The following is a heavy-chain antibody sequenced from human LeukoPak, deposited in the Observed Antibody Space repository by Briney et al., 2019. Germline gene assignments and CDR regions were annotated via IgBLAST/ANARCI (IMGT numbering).Heavy chain of an antibody. J-gene: IGHJ4*02. CDR3: ARGNDFWSGSDY. V-gene: IGHV1-58*01. D-gene: IGHD3-3*01. Sequence: SVKVSCKASGFTFTSSAVQWVRQARGQCLEWIGWIVVGSGNTNYAQKFQERVTITRDMSTSTAYMELSSLRSEDTAVYYCARGNDFWSGSDYWGQGTLVTVSS. CDR2: IVVGSGNT. CDR1: GFTFTSSA.